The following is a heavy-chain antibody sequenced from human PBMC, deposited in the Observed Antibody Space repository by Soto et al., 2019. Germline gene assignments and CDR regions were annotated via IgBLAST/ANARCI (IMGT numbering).Heavy chain of an antibody. CDR2: IYPGDSDT. CDR1: GYSFTSYW. CDR3: ARVPSSGWYYYYYGMDV. D-gene: IGHD6-19*01. V-gene: IGHV5-51*01. Sequence: VESLKISCKGSGYSFTSYWIGWVRQMPGKGLEWMGIIYPGDSDTRYSPSFQGQVTISADKSISTAYLQWSSLKASDTAMYYCARVPSSGWYYYYYGMDVWGQGTTVSVSS. J-gene: IGHJ6*02.